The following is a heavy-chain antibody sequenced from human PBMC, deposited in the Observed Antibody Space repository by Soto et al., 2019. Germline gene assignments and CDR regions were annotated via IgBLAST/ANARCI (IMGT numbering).Heavy chain of an antibody. Sequence: EVQLAESGGGLVEPGGSLRLSCAGSGITLSNAWMNWVRQAAGKGLEWVGRIRSKGDGGATEYAAPVKGRFTFSRDDSENTLFLQMSSLNPEDTVVYFCTSTRPGTNVFDIWGPGTMVIVSS. D-gene: IGHD1-1*01. CDR3: TSTRPGTNVFDI. CDR1: GITLSNAW. V-gene: IGHV3-15*01. CDR2: IRSKGDGGAT. J-gene: IGHJ3*02.